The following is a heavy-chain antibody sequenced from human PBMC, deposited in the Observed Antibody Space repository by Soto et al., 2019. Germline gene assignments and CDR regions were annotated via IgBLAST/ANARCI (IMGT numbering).Heavy chain of an antibody. D-gene: IGHD3-22*01. CDR1: GGSISSGGYS. CDR2: IYHSGST. Sequence: PSETLSLTCAVSGGSISSGGYSWSWIRQPPGKGLEWIGYIYHSGSTYYNPSLKSRVTISVDRSKNQFSLKLSSVTAADTAVYYCAREASNYYDSSGYYYFDYWGQGTLVTVSS. CDR3: AREASNYYDSSGYYYFDY. V-gene: IGHV4-30-2*01. J-gene: IGHJ4*02.